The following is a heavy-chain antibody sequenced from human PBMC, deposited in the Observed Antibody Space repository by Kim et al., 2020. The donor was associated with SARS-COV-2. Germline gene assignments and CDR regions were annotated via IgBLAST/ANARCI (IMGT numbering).Heavy chain of an antibody. J-gene: IGHJ4*02. D-gene: IGHD2-21*02. CDR2: INSDGSST. CDR3: ARVRAYCGGDCYSGQSDY. V-gene: IGHV3-74*01. CDR1: GFTFSSYW. Sequence: GGSLRLSCAASGFTFSSYWMHWVRQAPGKGLVWVSRINSDGSSTSYADSVKGRFTISRDNAKNTLYLQMNSLRAEDTAVYYCARVRAYCGGDCYSGQSDYWGQGTLVTVSS.